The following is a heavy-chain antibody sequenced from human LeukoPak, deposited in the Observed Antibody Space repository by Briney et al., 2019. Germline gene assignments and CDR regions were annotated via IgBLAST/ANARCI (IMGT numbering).Heavy chain of an antibody. Sequence: GGSLRLSCAASGFTFSGYSLNWVRQAPGKGLEWVSYISSSSSTIYYADSVKGRFTISRDNSKNTLYLQMNSLRAEDTAVYYCAKDRVCSTTSCYGNFDYWGQGTLVTVSS. CDR3: AKDRVCSTTSCYGNFDY. J-gene: IGHJ4*02. D-gene: IGHD2-2*01. CDR1: GFTFSGYS. V-gene: IGHV3-48*01. CDR2: ISSSSSTI.